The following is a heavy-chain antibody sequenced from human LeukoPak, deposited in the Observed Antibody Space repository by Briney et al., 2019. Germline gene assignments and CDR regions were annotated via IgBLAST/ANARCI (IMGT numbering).Heavy chain of an antibody. J-gene: IGHJ4*02. CDR1: GGSISSSSYS. CDR3: ARHDYGDYKFDY. CDR2: IKYSGST. Sequence: SETLSLTCTVSGGSISSSSYSWGWLRQPPGKGLEWIGSIKYSGSTYYNPSLKSRVTISVDTSKNQFSLKVSSVTAADTAVYYGARHDYGDYKFDYWGQGTLVTVSS. V-gene: IGHV4-39*01. D-gene: IGHD4-17*01.